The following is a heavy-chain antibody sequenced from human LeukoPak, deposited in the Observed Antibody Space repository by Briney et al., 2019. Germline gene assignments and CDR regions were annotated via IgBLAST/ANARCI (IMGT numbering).Heavy chain of an antibody. J-gene: IGHJ4*02. V-gene: IGHV1-69*13. CDR1: GGTFSSYA. CDR2: IIPIFGTA. CDR3: ARVGDFWSGYYRPFDY. Sequence: SVKVSCKASGGTFSSYAISWVRQAPGQGLEWMGGIIPIFGTANYAKKFQGRVTITADESTSAAYMELSSLRSEDTAVYYCARVGDFWSGYYRPFDYWGQGTLVTVSS. D-gene: IGHD3-3*01.